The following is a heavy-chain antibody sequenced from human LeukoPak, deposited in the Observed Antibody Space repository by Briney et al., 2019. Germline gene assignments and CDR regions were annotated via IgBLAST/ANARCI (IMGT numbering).Heavy chain of an antibody. V-gene: IGHV1-18*01. CDR2: ISAYNGNT. Sequence: ASVKVSCKASGYTFTSYGISWVRQAPGQGLEWMGWISAYNGNTNYAQKLQGRVTMTTDTSTSTAYMELRSLRSDDTPVYYCARVRSYYDSSAYDYWGQGTLVTVSS. D-gene: IGHD3-22*01. J-gene: IGHJ4*02. CDR3: ARVRSYYDSSAYDY. CDR1: GYTFTSYG.